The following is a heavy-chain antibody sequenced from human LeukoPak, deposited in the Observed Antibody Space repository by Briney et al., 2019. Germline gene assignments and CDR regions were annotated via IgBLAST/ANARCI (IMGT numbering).Heavy chain of an antibody. CDR2: VSHSGIT. V-gene: IGHV4-34*01. CDR3: ARGAYCTSINCYGFDY. CDR1: GGSFTAFY. J-gene: IGHJ4*02. D-gene: IGHD2-2*01. Sequence: SEALSLTCNVSGGSFTAFYWNWIRQPPGKGLEWIGEVSHSGITSYNLSLKSRVTLSVDTSKNQFSLRLASVTAADTAVYYCARGAYCTSINCYGFDYWGQGTQVTASS.